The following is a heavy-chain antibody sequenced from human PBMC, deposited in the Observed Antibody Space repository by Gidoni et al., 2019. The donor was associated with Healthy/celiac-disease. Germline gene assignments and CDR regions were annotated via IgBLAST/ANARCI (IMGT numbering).Heavy chain of an antibody. CDR3: ARDPPVSSGWSASSKYEIDY. J-gene: IGHJ4*02. Sequence: EVQLVVSGGGLVKPGGSLRLSCAASGFTFSSYSMNWVRQAPGKGLEWVSSISSSSSYIYYADSVKGRFTISRDNAKNTLYLQMNSLRAEDTAVYYCARDPPVSSGWSASSKYEIDYWGQGTLVTVSS. D-gene: IGHD6-19*01. CDR1: GFTFSSYS. V-gene: IGHV3-21*01. CDR2: ISSSSSYI.